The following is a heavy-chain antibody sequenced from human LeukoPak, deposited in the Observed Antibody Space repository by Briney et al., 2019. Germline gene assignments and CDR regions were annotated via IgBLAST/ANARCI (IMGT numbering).Heavy chain of an antibody. CDR3: ARARRDYYYYYGMDV. CDR1: GGTFSSYA. J-gene: IGHJ6*02. V-gene: IGHV1-69*13. Sequence: SVTVSCTASGGTFSSYAISWVRQAPGQGLEWMGGIIPIFGTANYAQKFQGRVTITADESTSTAYMELSSLRSEDTAVYYCARARRDYYYYYGMDVWGQGTTVTVSS. CDR2: IIPIFGTA.